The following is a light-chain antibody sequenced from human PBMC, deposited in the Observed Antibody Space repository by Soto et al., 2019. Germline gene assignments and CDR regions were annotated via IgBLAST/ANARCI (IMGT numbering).Light chain of an antibody. CDR3: EQYGSSPRT. CDR1: QSVSSNY. J-gene: IGKJ1*01. CDR2: GIS. V-gene: IGKV3-20*01. Sequence: EVVLTQSPGTLSLSPGERATRSCRASQSVSSNYFAWYQQKPGQPPRLLIYGISIRATGIPDRFSASGSGTDFTLTISRLEPEDFAVYYCEQYGSSPRTFGQGTKV.